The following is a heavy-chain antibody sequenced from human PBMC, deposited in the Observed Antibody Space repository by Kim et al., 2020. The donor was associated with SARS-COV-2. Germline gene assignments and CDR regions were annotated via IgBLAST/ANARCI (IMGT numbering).Heavy chain of an antibody. D-gene: IGHD3-10*01. J-gene: IGHJ4*02. CDR3: TKRGDSGNFRDS. V-gene: IGHV3-23*01. Sequence: YTNSAKAPFTISTDNSKNTVYLQMNSLRGADTAVYYCTKRGDSGNFRDSWGQGTLVTVSS.